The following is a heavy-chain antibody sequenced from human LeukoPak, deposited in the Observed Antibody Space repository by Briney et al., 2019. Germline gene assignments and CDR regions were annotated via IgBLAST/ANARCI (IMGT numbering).Heavy chain of an antibody. J-gene: IGHJ4*02. CDR3: AGPDGWFGELLSFDY. CDR2: ISGSNNTK. CDR1: GFSFSSYT. Sequence: GGSLRLSCAASGFSFSSYTMNWVRQAPGKGLEWVSHISGSNNTKYYADSVKGRFTISRDNAKNSLYLQMNSLRDEDTAVYFCAGPDGWFGELLSFDYWGQGTLVTVSS. D-gene: IGHD3-10*01. V-gene: IGHV3-48*02.